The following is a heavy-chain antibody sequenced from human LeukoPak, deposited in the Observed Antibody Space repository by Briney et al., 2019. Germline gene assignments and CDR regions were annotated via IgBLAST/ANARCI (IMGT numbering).Heavy chain of an antibody. D-gene: IGHD3-22*01. V-gene: IGHV3-74*01. Sequence: GGSLRLSCAASGFTFSSYWMHWVRQAPGKGLVWVSRISDGGSTTTYADSVKGRFTISRDNAKNTLYLQMNGLRAEDTAVYYCSRSAYYDGSGNYYDYWGRGSLVTVSS. CDR1: GFTFSSYW. CDR2: ISDGGSTT. J-gene: IGHJ4*02. CDR3: SRSAYYDGSGNYYDY.